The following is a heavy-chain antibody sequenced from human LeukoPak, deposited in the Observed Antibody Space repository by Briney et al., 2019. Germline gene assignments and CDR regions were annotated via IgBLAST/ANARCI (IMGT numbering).Heavy chain of an antibody. J-gene: IGHJ5*02. CDR1: GGSFSGYY. CDR2: INHSGST. D-gene: IGHD2-2*02. CDR3: ARAQGAVPAAISCFAP. V-gene: IGHV4-34*01. Sequence: SETLSLTCAVYGGSFSGYYWSWIRQPPGKGLEWIGEINHSGSTNYNPSLKSRVTISVDTSKNQFSLKLSSVTAADTAVYYCARAQGAVPAAISCFAPWGKGTLVTVSS.